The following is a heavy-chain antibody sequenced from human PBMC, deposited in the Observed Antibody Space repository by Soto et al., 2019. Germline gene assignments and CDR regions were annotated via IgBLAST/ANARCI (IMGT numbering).Heavy chain of an antibody. CDR1: GGSISSGGYY. CDR2: IYYSGST. Sequence: SETLSLTCTVSGGSISSGGYYWSWIRQHPGKGLEWIGYIYYSGSTYYNPSLKSRVTISVDTSKNQFSLKLSSVTAADTAVYYCARDGYFYYSSGYYCRVFDYWAQGTPVPVSS. V-gene: IGHV4-31*03. D-gene: IGHD3-22*01. CDR3: ARDGYFYYSSGYYCRVFDY. J-gene: IGHJ4*02.